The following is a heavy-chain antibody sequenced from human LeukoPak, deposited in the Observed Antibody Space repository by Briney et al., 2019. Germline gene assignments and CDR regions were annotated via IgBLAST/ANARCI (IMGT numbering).Heavy chain of an antibody. V-gene: IGHV3-23*01. Sequence: GGSLRLSCEASEFILSSYAMSWVRQAPGKGLEWVSSISGNGAHPYYADSVRGRSTISRDFSRNAVYLQMSSLRVEDTAEYFCAKAIDNRGCYFERGADFWGQGTMVTVSS. CDR1: EFILSSYA. D-gene: IGHD3-22*01. CDR3: AKAIDNRGCYFERGADF. CDR2: ISGNGAHP. J-gene: IGHJ4*02.